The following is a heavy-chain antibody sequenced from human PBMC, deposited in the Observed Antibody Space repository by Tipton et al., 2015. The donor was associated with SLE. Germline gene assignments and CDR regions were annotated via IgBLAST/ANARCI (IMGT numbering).Heavy chain of an antibody. CDR1: GGSISSHY. CDR3: ARGTVTAAFDI. J-gene: IGHJ3*02. CDR2: IYYSGST. V-gene: IGHV4-59*11. Sequence: LRLSCTVSGGSISSHYWSWIRQPPGKGLEWIGCIYYSGSTNYNPSLKSRVTISVDRSKNQFSLKLSSVTAADTAVYYCARGTVTAAFDIWGQGTMVTVSS. D-gene: IGHD4-17*01.